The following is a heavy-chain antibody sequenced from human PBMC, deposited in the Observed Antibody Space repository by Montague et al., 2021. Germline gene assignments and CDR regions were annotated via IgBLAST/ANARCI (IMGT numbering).Heavy chain of an antibody. V-gene: IGHV3-9*01. CDR3: VKATCDSDPDF. Sequence: SLRLSCAASGFIFSNYVMHWVRQAPGKGLVWVSRINYDSSNIDYADSVKGRFTISRDNAKNSLYLQMNCLRVDDTAFYYCVKATCDSDPDFWGQGTLVTVSS. J-gene: IGHJ4*02. CDR2: INYDSSNI. CDR1: GFIFSNYV. D-gene: IGHD2-21*01.